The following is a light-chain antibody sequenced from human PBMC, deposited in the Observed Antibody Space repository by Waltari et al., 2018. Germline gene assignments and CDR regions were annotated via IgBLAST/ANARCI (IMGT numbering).Light chain of an antibody. CDR3: QQYKRPPWT. Sequence: DIQMTQSPSTLSASVGDSVTITCRATESISTWLAWYQQKPGKAPKLLIYRAFNLQSGVPSRFSGSGSGTEFTLSISSLQPDDFATYYCQQYKRPPWTFGQGTKVDI. CDR2: RAF. V-gene: IGKV1-5*03. CDR1: ESISTW. J-gene: IGKJ1*01.